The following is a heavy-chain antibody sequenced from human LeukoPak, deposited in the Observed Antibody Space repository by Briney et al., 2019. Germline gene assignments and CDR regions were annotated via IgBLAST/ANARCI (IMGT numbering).Heavy chain of an antibody. CDR3: AKEGYYDSSGYYPFDY. J-gene: IGHJ4*02. CDR2: ISWNSGSI. Sequence: GRSLRLSCAASGFTFDDYAMHWVRQAPGRGLEWVSGISWNSGSIGYADSVKGRFTISRDNAKNPLYLQMNSLRAEDTALYYCAKEGYYDSSGYYPFDYWGQGTLVTVSS. D-gene: IGHD3-22*01. V-gene: IGHV3-9*01. CDR1: GFTFDDYA.